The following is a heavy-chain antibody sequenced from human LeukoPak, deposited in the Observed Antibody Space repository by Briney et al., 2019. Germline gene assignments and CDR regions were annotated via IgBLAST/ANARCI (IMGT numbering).Heavy chain of an antibody. CDR2: MNPNSGNT. CDR1: GHTFTSYD. Sequence: ASVKVSCKASGHTFTSYDIKRVRQATGQGLEWMGWMNPNSGNTGYAQKFQGRVTMTRNTSISTGYMELSSLRSEDTAVYYCARGRVNYGYWGQGTLVTVSS. D-gene: IGHD4-11*01. CDR3: ARGRVNYGY. J-gene: IGHJ4*02. V-gene: IGHV1-8*01.